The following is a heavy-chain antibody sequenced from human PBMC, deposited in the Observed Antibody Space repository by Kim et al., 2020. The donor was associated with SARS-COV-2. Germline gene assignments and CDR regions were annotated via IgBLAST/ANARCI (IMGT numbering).Heavy chain of an antibody. CDR3: ATSSGSLLDDAFDI. Sequence: ASVMVSCKASRYTFTSYALNWVRQAPGQGLEWMGWINTNTGNPTYAQGFTGRFVFSLDTSVSTAYLQISSLKAEDTAVYYCATSSGSLLDDAFDIWGQGTMVTVSS. D-gene: IGHD1-26*01. CDR1: RYTFTSYA. J-gene: IGHJ3*02. CDR2: INTNTGNP. V-gene: IGHV7-4-1*02.